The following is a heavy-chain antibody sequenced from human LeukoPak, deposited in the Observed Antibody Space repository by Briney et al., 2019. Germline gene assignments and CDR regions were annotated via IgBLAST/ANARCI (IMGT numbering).Heavy chain of an antibody. CDR1: GLTFSNYG. CDR2: ITGDGTTT. V-gene: IGHV3-23*01. J-gene: IGHJ4*02. CDR3: AKMQGYFDY. Sequence: PGGSLRLSCEASGLTFSNYGMSWVRQAPGKGLQWVSAITGDGTTTFSADSVKGRFTISRDNSKNMLYLQMSSLRAEDTAIYYCAKMQGYFDYWGQGTLVPVSS.